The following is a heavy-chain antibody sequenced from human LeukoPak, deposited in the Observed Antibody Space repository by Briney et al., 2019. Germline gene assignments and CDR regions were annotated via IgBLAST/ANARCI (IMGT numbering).Heavy chain of an antibody. CDR3: ARHGRGGYSSSWYYFDY. V-gene: IGHV4-59*08. D-gene: IGHD6-13*01. CDR2: IYYSGST. CDR1: GGSISSYY. J-gene: IGHJ4*02. Sequence: SETLSLTCTVSGGSISSYYWSWIRQPPGKGLEWIGYIYYSGSTNYNPSLKSRVTISVDASKNQFSLKLSSVTAADTAVYYCARHGRGGYSSSWYYFDYWGQGTLVTVSS.